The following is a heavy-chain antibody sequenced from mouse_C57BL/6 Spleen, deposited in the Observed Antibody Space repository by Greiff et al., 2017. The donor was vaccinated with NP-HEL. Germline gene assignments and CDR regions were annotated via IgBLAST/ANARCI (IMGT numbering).Heavy chain of an antibody. CDR3: ARVTDYYGSSHFDY. CDR2: ISDGGSYT. CDR1: GFTFSSYA. J-gene: IGHJ2*01. D-gene: IGHD1-1*01. Sequence: EVQVVESGGGLVKPGGSLKLSCAASGFTFSSYAMSWVRQTPEKRLEWVATISDGGSYTYYPDNVKGRFTISRDNAKNNLYLQMSHLKSEDTAMYYCARVTDYYGSSHFDYWGQGTTLTVSS. V-gene: IGHV5-4*01.